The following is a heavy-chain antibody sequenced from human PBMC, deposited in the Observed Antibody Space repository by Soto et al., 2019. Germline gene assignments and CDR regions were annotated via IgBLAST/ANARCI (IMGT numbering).Heavy chain of an antibody. D-gene: IGHD6-19*01. CDR1: GGSIRSSDYY. V-gene: IGHV4-39*01. Sequence: SETLSLTCTVSGGSIRSSDYYWGWIRQPPGEGLEWIGNINSGGSAYYYPSLRTRVTISVDTSKNQFSLRLSSVTAADTAVYYCARLTPGYSSGWFIDYWGQGTLVTVSS. CDR2: INSGGSA. J-gene: IGHJ4*02. CDR3: ARLTPGYSSGWFIDY.